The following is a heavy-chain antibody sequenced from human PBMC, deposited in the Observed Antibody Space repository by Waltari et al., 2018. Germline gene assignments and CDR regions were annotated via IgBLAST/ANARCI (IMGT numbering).Heavy chain of an antibody. CDR3: ARQGYCGGDCYSDT. CDR1: GASLTSDIYY. Sequence: QLQLQESGPGLVTPSETLSLTCPVSGASLTSDIYYWGWLRQPPGKGLEWIATISYRGATYYSPSLKSRVTISIDTSKNQFSLKVTSVTAADTAVYYCARQGYCGGDCYSDTWGQGTLVTVSP. J-gene: IGHJ5*02. CDR2: ISYRGAT. V-gene: IGHV4-39*01. D-gene: IGHD2-21*01.